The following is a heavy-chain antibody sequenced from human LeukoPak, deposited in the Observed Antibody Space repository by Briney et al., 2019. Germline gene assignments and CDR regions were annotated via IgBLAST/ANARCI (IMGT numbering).Heavy chain of an antibody. CDR1: GYKFTNYG. CDR3: ARGLRYCSGGRCYFSPPYYYYMDV. Sequence: ASVKVSCKASGYKFTNYGISWVRQATGQGLEWMGWMNPNSGNTGYAQKFQGRVTMTRNTSISTAYMELSSLRSEDTAVYYCARGLRYCSGGRCYFSPPYYYYMDVWGKGTTVTISS. D-gene: IGHD2-15*01. CDR2: MNPNSGNT. V-gene: IGHV1-8*02. J-gene: IGHJ6*03.